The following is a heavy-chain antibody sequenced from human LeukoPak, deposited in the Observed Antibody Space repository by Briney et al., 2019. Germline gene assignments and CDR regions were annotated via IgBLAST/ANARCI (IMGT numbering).Heavy chain of an antibody. CDR3: ASLSLGELSFDY. CDR2: TYYSGSI. J-gene: IGHJ4*02. CDR1: GGSISSYY. Sequence: SETLSLTCTVSGGSISSYYWSWIRQPPGKGLEWIGYTYYSGSINYNPSLKSRVTISEDRSKNQFSLKLSSVTAADTAVYYCASLSLGELSFDYWGQGTLVTVSS. V-gene: IGHV4-59*01. D-gene: IGHD3-16*02.